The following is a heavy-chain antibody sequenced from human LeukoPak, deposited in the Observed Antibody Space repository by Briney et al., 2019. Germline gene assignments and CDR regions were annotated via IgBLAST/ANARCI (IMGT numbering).Heavy chain of an antibody. CDR1: GGTISSSSYY. V-gene: IGHV4-39*07. CDR3: ASNYDFWSGYRPDQGFDP. J-gene: IGHJ5*02. Sequence: SETLSLTCTVSGGTISSSSYYWGWIRQPPGKGLEWIGSIYYSGSTYYNPSLKSRVTISVDTSKNQFSLKLSSVTAADTAVYYCASNYDFWSGYRPDQGFDPWGQGTLVTVSS. CDR2: IYYSGST. D-gene: IGHD3-3*01.